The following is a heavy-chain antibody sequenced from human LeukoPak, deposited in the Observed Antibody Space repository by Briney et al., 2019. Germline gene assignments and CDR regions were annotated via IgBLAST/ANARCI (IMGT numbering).Heavy chain of an antibody. CDR1: GFTLSSYW. CDR3: SSRLFD. J-gene: IGHJ4*02. D-gene: IGHD6-25*01. Sequence: GGSLRLSCAASGFTLSSYWMHWVRHAPGKGLVWVSCIKSDGSSTIYADSVKGRFTISRDNAKNTLYLQMNSLRAEDTAVYYCSSRLFDWGQGTLVTVSS. V-gene: IGHV3-74*01. CDR2: IKSDGSST.